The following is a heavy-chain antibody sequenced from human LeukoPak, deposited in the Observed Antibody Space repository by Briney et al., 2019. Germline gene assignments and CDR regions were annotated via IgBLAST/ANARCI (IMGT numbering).Heavy chain of an antibody. V-gene: IGHV3-48*03. Sequence: GGSLRLSCAASGFTFSSYEMNWVRQAPGKGLEWVSYISSSGSTIYYADSVKGRFTISRDNSKNTLYLQMNSLRAEDTAVYYCAKDEYYYGSGSYFDYWGQGTLVTVSS. CDR1: GFTFSSYE. CDR3: AKDEYYYGSGSYFDY. D-gene: IGHD3-10*01. CDR2: ISSSGSTI. J-gene: IGHJ4*02.